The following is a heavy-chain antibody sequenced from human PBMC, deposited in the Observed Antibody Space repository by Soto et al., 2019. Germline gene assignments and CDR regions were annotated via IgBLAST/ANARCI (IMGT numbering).Heavy chain of an antibody. D-gene: IGHD3-22*01. CDR1: GFSLTTRGMH. J-gene: IGHJ5*01. CDR2: IDWDGDT. V-gene: IGHV2-70*01. Sequence: SGPTLVNPTETLTLSCTFSGFSLTTRGMHVSWIRQPPGKALEWLAVIDWDGDTYNSASLKTKPTISRDTFKNQVVLTMTDMAPVDTATYYCARTAFDYYDPSAAFDSWGQGTLVTVSS. CDR3: ARTAFDYYDPSAAFDS.